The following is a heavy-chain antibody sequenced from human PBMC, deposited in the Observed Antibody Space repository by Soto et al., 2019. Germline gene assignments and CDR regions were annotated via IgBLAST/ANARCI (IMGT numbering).Heavy chain of an antibody. CDR3: ASGYYDILTGYSRPNYYYGMDV. D-gene: IGHD3-9*01. CDR1: GDTYSIYA. CDR2: IIPIFGTA. J-gene: IGHJ6*02. Sequence: SLKGYCKAAGDTYSIYASSWGRQETGQGLEWMGGIIPIFGTANYAQKFQGRVTITAGKSTSTACMELSSLRSEDTAVYYCASGYYDILTGYSRPNYYYGMDVWGQGTTVTVSS. V-gene: IGHV1-69*06.